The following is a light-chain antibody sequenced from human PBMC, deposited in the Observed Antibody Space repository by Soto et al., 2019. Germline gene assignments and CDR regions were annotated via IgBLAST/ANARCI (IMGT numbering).Light chain of an antibody. CDR1: QDISNH. CDR2: DAS. V-gene: IGKV1-33*01. J-gene: IGKJ3*01. Sequence: DIQLTQSPSSLSASVGDRVTITCQAIQDISNHLNWYQQKQGKAPNLLIYDASDLETGVPSRCNGGGSGTFFSFSINSLQPEDIATYYCQKHDGVPLFGPGTKIEIK. CDR3: QKHDGVPL.